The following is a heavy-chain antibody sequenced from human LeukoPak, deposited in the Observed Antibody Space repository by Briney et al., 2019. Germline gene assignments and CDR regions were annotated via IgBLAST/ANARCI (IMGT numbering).Heavy chain of an antibody. V-gene: IGHV4-61*02. Sequence: SETLSLTCTVSGGSISSGSYYWSWIRQPAGKGLEWIGRIYTSGSTNYNPSLKSRVTISVDTSKNRFSLKLSSVTAADTAVYYCARAGIAAAGPPDYWGQGTLVTVSS. D-gene: IGHD6-13*01. CDR2: IYTSGST. CDR1: GGSISSGSYY. J-gene: IGHJ4*02. CDR3: ARAGIAAAGPPDY.